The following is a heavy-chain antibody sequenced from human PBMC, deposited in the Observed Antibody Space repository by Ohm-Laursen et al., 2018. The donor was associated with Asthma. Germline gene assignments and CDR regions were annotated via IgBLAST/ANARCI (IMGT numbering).Heavy chain of an antibody. J-gene: IGHJ4*02. Sequence: SLRLSCAASGFTFSSYGMHWVRQAPGKGLEWVALISYDGSNKYYADSVKGRFTISRDNSKNTLYLQMNSPRTEDTAVYYCAKDRGSYGSGSDGYWGQGTLVTVSS. CDR2: ISYDGSNK. CDR1: GFTFSSYG. D-gene: IGHD3-10*01. CDR3: AKDRGSYGSGSDGY. V-gene: IGHV3-30*18.